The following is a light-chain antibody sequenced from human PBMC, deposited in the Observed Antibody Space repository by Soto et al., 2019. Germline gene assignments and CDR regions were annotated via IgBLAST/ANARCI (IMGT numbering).Light chain of an antibody. V-gene: IGLV1-44*01. CDR2: RDH. CDR3: ATWDSSLSGGV. J-gene: IGLJ3*02. Sequence: QSVLTQPPSASGTPGQRVTISCSGSRYNIGSNTVNWYQQVPGTAPRLLIHRDHQRPSGVPDRFSGSKSGTSASLAISGLQSEDEADYYCATWDSSLSGGVFGGGTKLTVL. CDR1: RYNIGSNT.